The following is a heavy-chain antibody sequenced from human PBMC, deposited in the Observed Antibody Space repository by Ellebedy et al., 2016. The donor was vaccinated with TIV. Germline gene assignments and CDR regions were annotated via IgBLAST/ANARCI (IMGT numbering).Heavy chain of an antibody. V-gene: IGHV3-7*01. CDR3: ARRGSYGDYSVQVNSWFDL. J-gene: IGHJ5*02. CDR2: LRHDGNEE. Sequence: PGGSLRLSCLASGFSFRSYWMSWVRQAPGKGLEWVANLRHDGNEEYYADSVKGRFTISRDNAKNSLYLQMNGLRAEDTAVYYCARRGSYGDYSVQVNSWFDLWGQGTLVTVS. D-gene: IGHD4-17*01. CDR1: GFSFRSYW.